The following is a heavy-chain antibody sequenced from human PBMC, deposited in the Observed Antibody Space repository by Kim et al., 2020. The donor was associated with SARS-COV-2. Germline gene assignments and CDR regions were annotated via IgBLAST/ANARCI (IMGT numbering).Heavy chain of an antibody. J-gene: IGHJ6*02. CDR3: ARDVEWSIYYYGMDV. D-gene: IGHD3-3*01. Sequence: PPLESRVTISVDTSKNQFSLKLSSVTAADTAVYYCARDVEWSIYYYGMDVWGQGTTVTVSS. V-gene: IGHV4-59*01.